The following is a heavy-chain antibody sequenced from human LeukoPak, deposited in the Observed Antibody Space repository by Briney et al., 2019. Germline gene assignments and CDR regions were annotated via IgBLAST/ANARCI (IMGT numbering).Heavy chain of an antibody. CDR1: GFTFADYT. CDR3: AKGNWGNPFDI. V-gene: IGHV3-9*01. D-gene: IGHD7-27*01. Sequence: PGRSLRLSCAASGFTFADYTIHWVRQAPGMGLEGVSGITWNSDNEDYADSVKGRFTISRDNAKNSLYLQMNSLRADDTALYYCAKGNWGNPFDIWGQGTMVTVFS. J-gene: IGHJ3*02. CDR2: ITWNSDNE.